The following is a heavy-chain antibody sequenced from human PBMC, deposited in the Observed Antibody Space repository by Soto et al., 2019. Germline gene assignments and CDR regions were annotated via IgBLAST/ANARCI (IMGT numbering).Heavy chain of an antibody. Sequence: SETLSLTCSVSGASINNYYWSWIRQPPGKGLEWIGYVYYTGSTSTKYNPSLQSRVAMSVDSFKNQFSLKLTSMTAADTAIYYCAKYRRTDAEGYRLDFWGPGTLVTVSS. CDR1: GASINNYY. J-gene: IGHJ4*02. D-gene: IGHD5-12*01. CDR3: AKYRRTDAEGYRLDF. CDR2: VYYTGSTST. V-gene: IGHV4-59*01.